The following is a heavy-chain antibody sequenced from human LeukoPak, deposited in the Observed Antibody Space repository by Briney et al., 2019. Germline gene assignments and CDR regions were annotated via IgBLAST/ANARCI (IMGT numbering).Heavy chain of an antibody. CDR3: ARDPRGIVGANHNWFDP. D-gene: IGHD1-26*01. CDR1: GGSISSYY. CDR2: IYDSGST. V-gene: IGHV4-4*07. Sequence: SETLSLTCTVSGGSISSYYWSWIRQPAGKGLEWIGRIYDSGSTNYNPSLKSRVTMSVDTSKSQFSLKLISVTAADTAVYYCARDPRGIVGANHNWFDPWGQGTLVTVSS. J-gene: IGHJ5*02.